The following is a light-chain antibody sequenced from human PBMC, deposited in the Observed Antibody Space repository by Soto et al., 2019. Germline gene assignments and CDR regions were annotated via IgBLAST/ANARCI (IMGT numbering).Light chain of an antibody. V-gene: IGLV1-44*01. CDR1: SSNIGRNT. Sequence: QSVLTQPPSASGTPVQRVTISCSGSSSNIGRNTVNWYQQLPGTAPKLLIYSNNQRPSGVPDRFSGSKSGTSASLAISGLQSEDEADYYCAAWDDSLNAVVFGGGTKVTVL. J-gene: IGLJ2*01. CDR2: SNN. CDR3: AAWDDSLNAVV.